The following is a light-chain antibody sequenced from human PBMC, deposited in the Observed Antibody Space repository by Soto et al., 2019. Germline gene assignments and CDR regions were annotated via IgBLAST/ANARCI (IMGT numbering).Light chain of an antibody. J-gene: IGLJ2*01. CDR1: SGHSSYA. Sequence: QSVLTQSPSASASLGASVKLTCTLSSGHSSYAIAWHQQQPEKGPRYLMKLNSDGSHSKGDGIPDRFSGSSSGAERYLTISILQSEDEADYYCQTWGTGSHVVFGGGTKLTVL. CDR2: LNSDGSH. CDR3: QTWGTGSHVV. V-gene: IGLV4-69*01.